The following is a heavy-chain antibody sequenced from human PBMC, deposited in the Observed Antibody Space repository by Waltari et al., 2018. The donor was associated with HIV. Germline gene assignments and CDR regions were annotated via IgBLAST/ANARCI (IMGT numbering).Heavy chain of an antibody. V-gene: IGHV1-2*02. Sequence: QVHLVQSGAEVKKPGASVKVSCKASGYNFSDNYIHWVRQAPGQGLEWMGWIHPSSGGPNFAQKFQGRVTMTRDTSIATASMELSSLTSDDTAMYYCARGGSRYNLPFGRWGQGTMVIVSS. J-gene: IGHJ3*01. CDR3: ARGGSRYNLPFGR. CDR1: GYNFSDNY. D-gene: IGHD1-1*01. CDR2: IHPSSGGP.